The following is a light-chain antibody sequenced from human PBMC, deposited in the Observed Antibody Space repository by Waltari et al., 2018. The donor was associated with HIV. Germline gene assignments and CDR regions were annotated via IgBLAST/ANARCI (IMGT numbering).Light chain of an antibody. CDR2: EGS. CDR3: CSYAGNREI. J-gene: IGLJ2*01. CDR1: SSDVGRYHL. Sequence: QSALTQPASVSGSRGQSITISCTGTSSDVGRYHLVSWYQQHPGKAPKLIIYEGSKRPSGVSNRFSGSKSGNTASLTISGLQTDDEADYYCCSYAGNREIFGGGTKLTVL. V-gene: IGLV2-23*01.